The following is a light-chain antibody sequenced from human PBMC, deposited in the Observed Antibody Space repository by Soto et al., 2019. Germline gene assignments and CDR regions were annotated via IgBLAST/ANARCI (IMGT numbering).Light chain of an antibody. V-gene: IGKV3D-20*01. Sequence: EIVLTQSPATLSLSPGERATLSCGASQSVSSSYLAWYQQKPVLAPRLLIYDASSRATGIPDRFSGSGSGTDFTLTISRLEPEDFAVYYCQQYGNSPYTFGQGTKLEIE. CDR3: QQYGNSPYT. CDR1: QSVSSSY. CDR2: DAS. J-gene: IGKJ2*01.